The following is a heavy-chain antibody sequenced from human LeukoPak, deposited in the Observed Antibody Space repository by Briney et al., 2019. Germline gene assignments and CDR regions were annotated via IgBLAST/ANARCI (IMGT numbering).Heavy chain of an antibody. D-gene: IGHD3-10*01. V-gene: IGHV1-69*13. CDR1: GYTFTSYD. Sequence: ASVKVSCKASGYTFTSYDINWVRQATGQGLEWMGGIIPIFGTANYAQKFQGRVTITADESTSTAYMELSSLRSEDTAVYYCARVRGSGSYMASDYWGQGTLVTVSS. CDR2: IIPIFGTA. CDR3: ARVRGSGSYMASDY. J-gene: IGHJ4*02.